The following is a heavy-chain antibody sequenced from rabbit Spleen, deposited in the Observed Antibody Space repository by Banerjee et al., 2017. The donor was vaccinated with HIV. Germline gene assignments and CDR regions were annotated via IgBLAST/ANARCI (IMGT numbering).Heavy chain of an antibody. D-gene: IGHD2-1*01. V-gene: IGHV1S40*01. Sequence: QSLEESGGDLVKPGASLTLTCTASGFSFSSSYWICWVRRAPGKGLEWIACIYADNSGTTYDATWAKGRFTISKTSSTAVTLQMTRLTAADTATYFCVRDQAGDADYGPYYLNLWGPGTLVTVS. J-gene: IGHJ4*01. CDR3: VRDQAGDADYGPYYLNL. CDR1: GFSFSSSYW. CDR2: IYADNSGTT.